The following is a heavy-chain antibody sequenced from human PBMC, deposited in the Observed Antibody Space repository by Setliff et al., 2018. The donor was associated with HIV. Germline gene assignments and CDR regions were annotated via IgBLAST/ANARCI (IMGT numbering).Heavy chain of an antibody. V-gene: IGHV3-48*03. CDR1: GLIFSSYE. Sequence: PGGSLRLSCAASGLIFSSYEMNWVRQAPGKGLEWISFIGGHGSIIHYADSVKGRFTISGDYAKNSVYLQINSLRVEDSAIYYCAREVLRGGDDAFGLWGRGTVVTVSS. D-gene: IGHD3-10*01. CDR2: IGGHGSII. J-gene: IGHJ3*01. CDR3: AREVLRGGDDAFGL.